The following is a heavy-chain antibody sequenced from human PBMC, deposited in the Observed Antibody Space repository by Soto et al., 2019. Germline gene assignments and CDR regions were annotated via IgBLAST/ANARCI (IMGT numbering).Heavy chain of an antibody. V-gene: IGHV5-51*01. CDR3: ARLQEMATIHNLYYYYGMDV. Sequence: GESLKISCKGSGYSFTSYWIGWVRQMPGKGLEWMGIIYPGDSDTRYSPSFQGQVTISADKSISTAYLQWSSLKASDTAMYHCARLQEMATIHNLYYYYGMDVWGQGTTVTVSS. J-gene: IGHJ6*02. D-gene: IGHD5-12*01. CDR1: GYSFTSYW. CDR2: IYPGDSDT.